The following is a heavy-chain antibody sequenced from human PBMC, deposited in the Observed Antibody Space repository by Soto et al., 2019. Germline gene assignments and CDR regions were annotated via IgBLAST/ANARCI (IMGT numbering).Heavy chain of an antibody. CDR3: ARSATNQYSSSWSFDY. CDR1: GGSISSGGYY. V-gene: IGHV4-31*03. CDR2: IYYSGST. J-gene: IGHJ4*02. D-gene: IGHD6-13*01. Sequence: SATLSLTCTVSGGSISSGGYYWSWIRQHPGKGLEWIGYIYYSGSTYYNPSLKSRVTISVDTSKNQFSLKLSSVTAADTAVYYCARSATNQYSSSWSFDYWGQGTLVTVSS.